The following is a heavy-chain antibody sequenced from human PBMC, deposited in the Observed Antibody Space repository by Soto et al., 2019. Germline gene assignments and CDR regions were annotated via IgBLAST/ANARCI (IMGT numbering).Heavy chain of an antibody. Sequence: QVQLQESGPGLVKPSGTLSLTCSVSGDSISNNKWWSWVRQPPGKGLEWIGEMHHSGSIHYNASPKSRAPLSVDKARNQFSLQLPSVTAADTALYFCARHDNMTLGSQNLDSWGPGTLVTVSS. CDR3: ARHDNMTLGSQNLDS. D-gene: IGHD1-1*01. CDR2: MHHSGSI. J-gene: IGHJ4*02. V-gene: IGHV4-4*02. CDR1: GDSISNNKW.